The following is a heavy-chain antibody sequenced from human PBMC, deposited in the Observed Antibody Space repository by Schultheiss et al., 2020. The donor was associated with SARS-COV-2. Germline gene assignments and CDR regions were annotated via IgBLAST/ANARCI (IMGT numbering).Heavy chain of an antibody. V-gene: IGHV4-34*01. D-gene: IGHD1-26*01. J-gene: IGHJ6*02. CDR2: INHSGST. CDR1: GGSFSGYY. CDR3: ARAQYGDLTRTPVGAAKEYYYYGMDV. Sequence: SETLSLTCAVYGGSFSGYYWSWIRQPPGKGLEWIGEINHSGSTYYNPSLKSRVTISVDTSKNQFSLQLNSVTPEDTAVYYCARAQYGDLTRTPVGAAKEYYYYGMDVWGQGTTVTVSS.